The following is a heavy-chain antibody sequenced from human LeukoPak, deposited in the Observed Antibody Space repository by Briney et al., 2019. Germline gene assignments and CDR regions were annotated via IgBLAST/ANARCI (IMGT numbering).Heavy chain of an antibody. J-gene: IGHJ4*02. CDR3: ARDQGATTFGFDY. D-gene: IGHD1-26*01. CDR1: GYTFTGYY. CDR2: INPNSGGT. Sequence: GASVKVSCKASGYTFTGYYMHWVRQAPGQGLEWMGWINPNSGGTNYAQKFQGRVTMTRDTSISTAYMELSRLRSDDTAVYYCARDQGATTFGFDYWGQGTLVTVSS. V-gene: IGHV1-2*02.